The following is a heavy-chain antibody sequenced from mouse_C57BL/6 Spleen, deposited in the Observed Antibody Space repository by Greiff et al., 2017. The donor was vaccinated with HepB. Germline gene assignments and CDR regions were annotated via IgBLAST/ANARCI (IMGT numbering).Heavy chain of an antibody. CDR1: GYTFTDYN. Sequence: EVQLQQSGPELVKPGASVKIPCKASGYTFTDYNMDWVKQSHGTSLEWIGDINPKNGGTIYNQKFKGKATLTVDKSSSTAYMELHSLTAVDTAVYDCASCDYGSTLAYWGQGTLVTVSA. CDR3: ASCDYGSTLAY. D-gene: IGHD1-1*01. J-gene: IGHJ3*01. V-gene: IGHV1-18*01. CDR2: INPKNGGT.